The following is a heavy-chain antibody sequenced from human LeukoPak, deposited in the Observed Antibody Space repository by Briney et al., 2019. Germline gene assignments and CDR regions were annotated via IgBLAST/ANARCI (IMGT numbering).Heavy chain of an antibody. Sequence: ASVKVSCKASGYTFTSYAISWVRQAPGQGLEWMGGIIPIFGTANYAQKFQGRVTITADESTSTAYMELSSLRSEDTAVYYCARDPDGVRDYPSSALNWFDPWGQGTLVTVSS. CDR2: IIPIFGTA. D-gene: IGHD2-8*01. V-gene: IGHV1-69*13. CDR1: GYTFTSYA. J-gene: IGHJ5*02. CDR3: ARDPDGVRDYPSSALNWFDP.